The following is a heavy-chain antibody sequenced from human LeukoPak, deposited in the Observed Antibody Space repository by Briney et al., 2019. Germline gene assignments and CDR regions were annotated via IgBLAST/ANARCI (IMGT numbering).Heavy chain of an antibody. D-gene: IGHD6-13*01. Sequence: PGGSLRLSCAASGFTFRSYWMSWVRQAPGKGLEWVANIKQDGSEKYYVDSVKGRFTISRDNAKNSLYLQMDSLRAEDTAVYYCARERSPYSSSAFDIWGQGTMVTVSP. CDR1: GFTFRSYW. V-gene: IGHV3-7*04. CDR2: IKQDGSEK. CDR3: ARERSPYSSSAFDI. J-gene: IGHJ3*02.